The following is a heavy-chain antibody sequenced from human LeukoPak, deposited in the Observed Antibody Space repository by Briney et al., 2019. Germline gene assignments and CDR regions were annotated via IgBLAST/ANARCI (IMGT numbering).Heavy chain of an antibody. CDR2: INSGGSDS. CDR3: ARGHSTGCFDY. CDR1: GFTFINYA. V-gene: IGHV3-74*01. J-gene: IGHJ4*02. D-gene: IGHD1-14*01. Sequence: GGSLRLSCAASGFTFINYAMSWVRQAPGKGLVWVSRINSGGSDSIYADSVKGRFTISRDNAQNTVYLQMNSLRAEDTAIYYCARGHSTGCFDYWGQGTLVTVSS.